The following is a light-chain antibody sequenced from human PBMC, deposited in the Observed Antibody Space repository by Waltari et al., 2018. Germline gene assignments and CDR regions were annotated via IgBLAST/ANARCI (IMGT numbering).Light chain of an antibody. V-gene: IGKV3-11*01. Sequence: EIVLTQTPATPSLSPGERATLSCRASQSISSNLAWYQFRPGQAPRLLIYDASNRATGIPARFSGSGSGTDFTLTINSLEPEDFAVYYCQQRSIWPLTFGGGTKVEIK. CDR3: QQRSIWPLT. CDR1: QSISSN. CDR2: DAS. J-gene: IGKJ4*01.